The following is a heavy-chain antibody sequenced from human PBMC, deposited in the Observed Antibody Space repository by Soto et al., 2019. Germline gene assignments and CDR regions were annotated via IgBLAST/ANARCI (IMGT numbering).Heavy chain of an antibody. D-gene: IGHD3-10*01. CDR1: GGSISSGVYY. V-gene: IGHV4-31*03. J-gene: IGHJ5*02. CDR3: ERVGTVYGSGRFDP. CDR2: IYYSGST. Sequence: PSETLSLTCTVSGGSISSGVYYWSWIRQHPGKGLEWIGYIYYSGSTFYNPSLKSRVTISLDTSENQFSLKLSSVTAADTAIYYCERVGTVYGSGRFDPWGQGTQVTVSS.